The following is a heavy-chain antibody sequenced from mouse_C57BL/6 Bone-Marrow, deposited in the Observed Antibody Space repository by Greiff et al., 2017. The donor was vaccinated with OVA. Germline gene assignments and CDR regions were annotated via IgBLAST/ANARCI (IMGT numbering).Heavy chain of an antibody. D-gene: IGHD2-2*01. CDR1: GFTFSSYA. Sequence: EVMLVESGGGLVKPGGSLKLSCAASGFTFSSYAMSWVRQTPEKRLEWVATISDGGSYTYYPDNVKGRFTISRDNAKNNLYLQMSHLKSEDTAMYYCARVPGGYDDGGGYSYAMDYWGQGTSVTVSS. CDR2: ISDGGSYT. J-gene: IGHJ4*01. V-gene: IGHV5-4*03. CDR3: ARVPGGYDDGGGYSYAMDY.